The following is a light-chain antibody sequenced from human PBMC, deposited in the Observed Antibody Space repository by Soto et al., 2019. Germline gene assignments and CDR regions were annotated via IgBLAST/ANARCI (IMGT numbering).Light chain of an antibody. CDR3: SSYTSSNTWV. V-gene: IGLV2-14*01. CDR1: SSDVGGYVY. Sequence: QSALTQPASVSGSPGQSITISCTGTSSDVGGYVYVSWYQQHPGKAPKLMIYEVNNRPSGVSNRFSGSKSGNTGSLTISGLQAEDEADYYCSSYTSSNTWVFGGGTKLTVL. J-gene: IGLJ3*02. CDR2: EVN.